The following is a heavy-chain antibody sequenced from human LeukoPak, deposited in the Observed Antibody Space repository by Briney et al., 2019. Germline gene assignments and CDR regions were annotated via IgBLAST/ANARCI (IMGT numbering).Heavy chain of an antibody. CDR1: GFTFSSYT. J-gene: IGHJ4*02. V-gene: IGHV3-48*01. Sequence: GGSLRLSCAVSGFTFSSYTMNWIRQVPGKGLEWVSYIGGSGSPIYYADSVKGRFTISRDNAKNSLYLQMNSLRAEDPAVYYCARDRDYSFDYWGQGTLVTVSS. D-gene: IGHD4-11*01. CDR3: ARDRDYSFDY. CDR2: IGGSGSPI.